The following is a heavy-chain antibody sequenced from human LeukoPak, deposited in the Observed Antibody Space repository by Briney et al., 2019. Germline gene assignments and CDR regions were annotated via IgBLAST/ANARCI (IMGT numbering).Heavy chain of an antibody. CDR2: IHYSGST. CDR1: GFTFSSYA. V-gene: IGHV4-38-2*01. J-gene: IGHJ4*02. CDR3: ARRIRSSWYHFDY. Sequence: MAGGSLRLSCAASGFTFSSYAMSWIRQPPGKGLEWIGSIHYSGSTYYNPSLKSRVTMSVDTSKNQFSLKLSSVTAADTAVYYCARRIRSSWYHFDYWGQGTLVTASS. D-gene: IGHD6-13*01.